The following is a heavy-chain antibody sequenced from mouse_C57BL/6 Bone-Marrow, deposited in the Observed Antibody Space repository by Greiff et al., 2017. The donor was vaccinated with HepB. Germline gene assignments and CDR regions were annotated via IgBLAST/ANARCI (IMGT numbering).Heavy chain of an antibody. CDR3: ARLGYAMDY. CDR2: ISSGGSYT. Sequence: EVKLMESGGDLVKPGGSLKLSCAASGFTFSSYGMSWVRQTPDKRLGWVATISSGGSYTYYPDSVKGRFTISRDNAKNTLYLQMSSLKSEDTAMYYCARLGYAMDYWGQGTSVTVSS. J-gene: IGHJ4*01. CDR1: GFTFSSYG. V-gene: IGHV5-6*01.